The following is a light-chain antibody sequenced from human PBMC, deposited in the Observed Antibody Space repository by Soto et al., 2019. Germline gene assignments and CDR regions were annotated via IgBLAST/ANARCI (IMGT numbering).Light chain of an antibody. CDR2: EGT. J-gene: IGLJ2*01. CDR1: SSDVGSYNL. Sequence: QSALTQPASVSGSPGQSITISCTGTSSDVGSYNLVSWYQQHPGKAPKVIVYEGTKRPSGVSDRFSASKSGNTASLPISGLQAEDEADYYCFSYGGTYVRFGGGTKLTVL. CDR3: FSYGGTYVR. V-gene: IGLV2-23*01.